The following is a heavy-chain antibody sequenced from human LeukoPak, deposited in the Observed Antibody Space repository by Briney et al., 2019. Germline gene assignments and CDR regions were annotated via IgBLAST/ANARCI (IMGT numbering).Heavy chain of an antibody. CDR2: INWNGGST. Sequence: PGGSLRLSCAASGFTFDDYGMSWVRQAPGKGLEWVSGINWNGGSTGYADSVKGRFTISRDNAKNSLYLQMNSLRAEDTALYYCARASSYYDSSGYYPDGPWGQGTLVTVSS. CDR1: GFTFDDYG. J-gene: IGHJ5*02. D-gene: IGHD3-22*01. V-gene: IGHV3-20*04. CDR3: ARASSYYDSSGYYPDGP.